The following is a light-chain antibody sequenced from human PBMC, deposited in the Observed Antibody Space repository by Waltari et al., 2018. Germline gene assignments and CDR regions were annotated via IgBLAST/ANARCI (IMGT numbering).Light chain of an antibody. CDR1: QSISNF. Sequence: IQMTQSPSSLSASVGDSVTITCRPSQSISNFLNWYQQKPGKAPHLLISSTSTLQSGVPSRFSGSESGTDFTLTITALQPEDFATYFCQQTYTLPRTFGQGTKLEIK. CDR2: STS. CDR3: QQTYTLPRT. J-gene: IGKJ1*01. V-gene: IGKV1-39*01.